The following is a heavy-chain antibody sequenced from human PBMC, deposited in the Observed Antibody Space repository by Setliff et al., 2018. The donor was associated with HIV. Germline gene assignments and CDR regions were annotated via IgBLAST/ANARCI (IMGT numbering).Heavy chain of an antibody. V-gene: IGHV4-59*01. CDR3: ARGLWFGGSYWFDP. Sequence: PSETLSLTCTVSGGSISTYYWSWIRQPPGKGLEWIGYIYYTGTTKNNPSLKSRVTMSIDTSKNQFSLKLSSVTAADTAVYYCARGLWFGGSYWFDPWGQGTLVTVSS. D-gene: IGHD3-10*01. CDR2: IYYTGTT. J-gene: IGHJ5*02. CDR1: GGSISTYY.